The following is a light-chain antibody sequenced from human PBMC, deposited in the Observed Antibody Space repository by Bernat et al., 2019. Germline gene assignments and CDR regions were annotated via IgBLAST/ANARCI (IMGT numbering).Light chain of an antibody. V-gene: IGLV1-51*01. Sequence: QSVLTQPPSVSAAPGQKVTISCSGSSSNIGNNYVSWYQQLPGTAPKLLIYDNNKRPSGIPDRFSGSKSGTSATLGITGLQTGDEADYYRGTSDRCLSAWVCGGGTTLTVL. CDR3: GTSDRCLSAWV. CDR1: SSNIGNNY. J-gene: IGLJ2*01. CDR2: DNN.